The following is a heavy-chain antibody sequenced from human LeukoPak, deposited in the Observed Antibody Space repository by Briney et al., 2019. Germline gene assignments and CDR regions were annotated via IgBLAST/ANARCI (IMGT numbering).Heavy chain of an antibody. V-gene: IGHV4-34*01. D-gene: IGHD3-10*01. Sequence: SETLTLTCAVYGGSFSGYYWSWIRQPPGKGLEWIGEINHSGSTNYNPSLKSRVTISVDTSKNQFSLKLSSVTAADTAVYYCARRPYYYGSGRPFDYWGQGTLVTVSS. CDR1: GGSFSGYY. J-gene: IGHJ4*02. CDR3: ARRPYYYGSGRPFDY. CDR2: INHSGST.